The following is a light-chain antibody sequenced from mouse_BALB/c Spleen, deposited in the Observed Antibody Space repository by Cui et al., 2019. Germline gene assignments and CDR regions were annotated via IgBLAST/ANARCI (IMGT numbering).Light chain of an antibody. V-gene: IGKV17-127*01. J-gene: IGKJ5*01. CDR1: TDIEDD. CDR2: EGN. Sequence: EPTVTESPASLSVATGQRVTIRCRTRTDIEDDMKSCQQKPGEHPKLLISEGNTIRHGVPSRFSSSGYGTDFVFTIENTLSEDVADYYCWQRDNMPLTFGAGTKLELK. CDR3: WQRDNMPLT.